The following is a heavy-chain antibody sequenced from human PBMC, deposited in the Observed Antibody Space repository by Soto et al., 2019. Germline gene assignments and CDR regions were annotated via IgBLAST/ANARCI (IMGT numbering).Heavy chain of an antibody. V-gene: IGHV3-7*01. J-gene: IGHJ6*03. CDR2: IKQDGSEK. CDR3: ARDSLRFLEWLQKSVSGRSYYMDV. Sequence: GGSLRLSCAASGFTFSSYWMSWVRQAPGKGLEWVANIKQDGSEKYYVDSVKGRFTISRDNAKNSLYLQMNSLRAEDTAVYYCARDSLRFLEWLQKSVSGRSYYMDVWGKGTTVTVSS. D-gene: IGHD3-3*01. CDR1: GFTFSSYW.